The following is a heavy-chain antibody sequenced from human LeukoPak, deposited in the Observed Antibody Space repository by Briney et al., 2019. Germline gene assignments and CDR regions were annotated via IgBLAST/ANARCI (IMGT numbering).Heavy chain of an antibody. D-gene: IGHD3-10*01. Sequence: DPSETLSLTCTVSGGSITNDYWSWIRQAAGKELEWIGRIYARGSTNYNPSLKSRVTISLDESKNQFSLNLNSVTAADTAVYYCARGGTYGSGRNQHTTLDYWGQGTLVTVSS. V-gene: IGHV4-4*07. CDR3: ARGGTYGSGRNQHTTLDY. J-gene: IGHJ4*02. CDR2: IYARGST. CDR1: GGSITNDY.